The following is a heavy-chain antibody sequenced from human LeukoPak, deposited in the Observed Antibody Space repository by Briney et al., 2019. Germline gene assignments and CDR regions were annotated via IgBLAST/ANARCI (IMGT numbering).Heavy chain of an antibody. V-gene: IGHV3-64D*06. Sequence: GGSLRLSCSASGFTFSGYPMHWVRHAPGKGLEYVSTITSNGGSTYYADSVQGRFTISRDNSKNTLYLQMSSLRAEDTAVYYCVKDSLMVRGASFDYWGQGTLVTVSS. CDR1: GFTFSGYP. J-gene: IGHJ4*02. D-gene: IGHD3-10*01. CDR3: VKDSLMVRGASFDY. CDR2: ITSNGGST.